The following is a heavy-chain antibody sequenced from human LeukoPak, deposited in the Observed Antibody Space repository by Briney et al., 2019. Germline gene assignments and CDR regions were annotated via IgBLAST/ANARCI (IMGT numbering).Heavy chain of an antibody. V-gene: IGHV3-30*02. CDR2: IRYDGSNK. CDR3: AKDSTTVTRAAFQH. J-gene: IGHJ1*01. CDR1: GFTFSSYG. Sequence: PGGSLRLSCAASGFTFSSYGMHSVRQAPGKGLEWVAFIRYDGSNKYYADSVKGRFTISRDNSKNTLYLQMNSLRAEDTAVYYCAKDSTTVTRAAFQHWGQGTLVTVSS. D-gene: IGHD4-17*01.